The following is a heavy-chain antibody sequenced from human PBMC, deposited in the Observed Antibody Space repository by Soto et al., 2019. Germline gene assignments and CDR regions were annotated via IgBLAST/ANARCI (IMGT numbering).Heavy chain of an antibody. V-gene: IGHV1-2*04. CDR3: ARGHEVIRGALDV. Sequence: QVQLVQSGAEVKKPGASVKVSCKASGYSFTDYHIHWVRQAPGQGLEWLGRINPKSGGTSTAQKFQGWVTMTTDTSISTASMELTRLTSDDTAVYYCARGHEVIRGALDVWGQGTTVTVSS. D-gene: IGHD2-21*01. J-gene: IGHJ6*02. CDR2: INPKSGGT. CDR1: GYSFTDYH.